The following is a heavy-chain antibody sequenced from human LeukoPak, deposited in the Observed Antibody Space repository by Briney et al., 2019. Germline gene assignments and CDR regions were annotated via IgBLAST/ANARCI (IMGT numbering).Heavy chain of an antibody. J-gene: IGHJ4*02. Sequence: GGSLRLSCAASGFTVSSNYMSWVRQAPGRGLEWVGRIKSKTDGGTTDYAAPVKGRFTISRDDSKNTLYLQMNSLKTEDTAVYYCARDLSGIAGYTYGRGIDYWGQGTLVTVSS. CDR1: GFTVSSNY. CDR2: IKSKTDGGTT. D-gene: IGHD5-18*01. V-gene: IGHV3-15*01. CDR3: ARDLSGIAGYTYGRGIDY.